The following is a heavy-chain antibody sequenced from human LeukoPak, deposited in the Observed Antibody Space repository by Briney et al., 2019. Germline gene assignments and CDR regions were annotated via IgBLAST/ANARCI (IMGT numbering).Heavy chain of an antibody. CDR1: GLIFSSYG. V-gene: IGHV3-30*02. Sequence: GGSLRLSCAASGLIFSSYGMHWVRQAPGEGLEWEAYIRDDDGKTYYADSVKGRFTISRDNSKNTLYLQMHSLRAEDTALYYCAKPVIPSAYQGTYYMDVWGKGTTVTVSS. J-gene: IGHJ6*03. CDR2: IRDDDGKT. D-gene: IGHD3-16*01. CDR3: AKPVIPSAYQGTYYMDV.